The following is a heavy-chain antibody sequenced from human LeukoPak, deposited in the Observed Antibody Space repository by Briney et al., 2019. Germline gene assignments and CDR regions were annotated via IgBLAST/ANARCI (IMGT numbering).Heavy chain of an antibody. CDR1: GYTFTGYY. CDR2: INPNRGGT. J-gene: IGHJ4*02. V-gene: IGHV1-2*02. CDR3: ARSKSSGWYKFDY. Sequence: ASEKVSCKASGYTFTGYYMHWVRQAPGQGLEWMGWINPNRGGTNYAQKFQGRVTMTRDTSISTAYMELSRLRSDDTAVYYCARSKSSGWYKFDYWGQGTLVTVSS. D-gene: IGHD6-19*01.